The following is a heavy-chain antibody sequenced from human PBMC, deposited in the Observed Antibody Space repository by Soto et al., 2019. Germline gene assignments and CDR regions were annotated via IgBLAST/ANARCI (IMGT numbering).Heavy chain of an antibody. D-gene: IGHD3-10*01. CDR2: ISADNGNP. Sequence: ASVKVSCKASGYTFSSYGMSWVRQAPGQGLEWMGWISADNGNPKYAQKFQGRVTMTTDTSTSTAYMELRRLRSDDTAVYYCARGTGGLGYWGQGTLVTVS. CDR3: ARGTGGLGY. CDR1: GYTFSSYG. J-gene: IGHJ4*02. V-gene: IGHV1-18*04.